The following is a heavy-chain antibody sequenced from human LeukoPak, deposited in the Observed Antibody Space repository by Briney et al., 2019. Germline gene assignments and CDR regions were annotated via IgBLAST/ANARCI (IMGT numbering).Heavy chain of an antibody. CDR3: ARDPIAGAGTVGRAFDI. J-gene: IGHJ3*02. D-gene: IGHD6-19*01. CDR1: GGSISSGSYY. V-gene: IGHV4-61*02. Sequence: PSETLSLTCTVSGGSISSGSYYWSWIRQPAGKGLEWIGRIYTSGSTNYNPSLKSRVTISGDTSKNQLSLKLSSVTAADTAVYYCARDPIAGAGTVGRAFDIWGQGTMVTVSS. CDR2: IYTSGST.